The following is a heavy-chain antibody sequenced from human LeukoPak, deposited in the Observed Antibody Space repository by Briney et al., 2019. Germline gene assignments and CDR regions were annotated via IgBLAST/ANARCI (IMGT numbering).Heavy chain of an antibody. CDR3: ARDGYYDILTGYYYYYMDV. CDR2: IYTSGST. D-gene: IGHD3-9*01. Sequence: SETLSLTCTVAVRSISSGSYYWSWIRQPAGKGLEWIVRIYTSGSTNYNPSLKSRVTISVDTSKNQFSLKLSSVTAADTAVYYCARDGYYDILTGYYYYYMDVWGKGTTVTVSS. J-gene: IGHJ6*03. V-gene: IGHV4-61*02. CDR1: VRSISSGSYY.